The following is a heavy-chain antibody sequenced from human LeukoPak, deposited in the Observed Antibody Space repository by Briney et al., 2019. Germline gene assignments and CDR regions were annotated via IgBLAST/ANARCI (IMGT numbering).Heavy chain of an antibody. Sequence: ASVKVSCKASGYTFKNYDINWVRQAPGQGLEWMGWISAYNGNTNYAQRLQGRVTMTTDTSTSTAYMELRSLRSDDTAVYYCARGRRYFDWLWDAFDIWGQGTMVTVSS. CDR3: ARGRRYFDWLWDAFDI. CDR2: ISAYNGNT. D-gene: IGHD3-9*01. V-gene: IGHV1-18*01. CDR1: GYTFKNYD. J-gene: IGHJ3*02.